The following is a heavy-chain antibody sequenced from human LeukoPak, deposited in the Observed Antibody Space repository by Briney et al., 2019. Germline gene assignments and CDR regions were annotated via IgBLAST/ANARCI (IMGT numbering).Heavy chain of an antibody. V-gene: IGHV4-61*02. Sequence: TSETLSLTCTVSGGSISSGSYYWSWIRQPAGKGLEWIGRIYTSGSTNYNPSLKSRVTISVDTSKNQFSLKLSSVTAADTAVYYCARGIPQLGDSSGYFDYWGQGTLVTVSS. D-gene: IGHD3-22*01. CDR1: GGSISSGSYY. CDR2: IYTSGST. CDR3: ARGIPQLGDSSGYFDY. J-gene: IGHJ4*02.